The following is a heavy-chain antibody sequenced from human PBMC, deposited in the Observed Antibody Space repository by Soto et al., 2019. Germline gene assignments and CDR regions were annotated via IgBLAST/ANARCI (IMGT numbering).Heavy chain of an antibody. CDR1: GFTFNTYV. D-gene: IGHD1-26*01. V-gene: IGHV1-18*01. J-gene: IGHJ5*01. Sequence: QVQLVQSGAEVKKPGASVTVSCQASGFTFNTYVITWVRQAPGQGLEWLGWISVYHGNTNYAQKVQGRVTMTTHTSKITAYMELRSLRSDDTALYDCARGGSGIYRRFASWGQGTLVTV. CDR3: ARGGSGIYRRFAS. CDR2: ISVYHGNT.